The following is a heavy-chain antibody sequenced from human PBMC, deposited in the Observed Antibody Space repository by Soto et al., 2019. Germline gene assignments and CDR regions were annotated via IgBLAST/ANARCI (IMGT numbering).Heavy chain of an antibody. J-gene: IGHJ3*02. CDR3: ARDLTWLTGDAFDI. D-gene: IGHD7-27*01. CDR2: TYYRSKWYN. Sequence: SQTLSLTCVISGDSVSSNSSAWNWIRQSPSRGLEWLGRTYYRSKWYNDYAVSVKSRITINPDTSKNQFSLQLNSVTPEDTAVYYCARDLTWLTGDAFDIWGQGTMVTVSS. V-gene: IGHV6-1*01. CDR1: GDSVSSNSSA.